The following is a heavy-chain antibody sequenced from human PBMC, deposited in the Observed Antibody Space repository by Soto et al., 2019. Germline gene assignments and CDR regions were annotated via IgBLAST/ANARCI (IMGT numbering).Heavy chain of an antibody. Sequence: ASVKVSCKASGYTFTGYYMHWVRQAPGQGLEWMGWINPNSGGTNYAQKFQGRVTMTRDTSISTAYMELSRLRSDDTAVYYCARDLGGGYFDWLSFDYWGQGTLVTVSS. CDR2: INPNSGGT. V-gene: IGHV1-2*02. CDR1: GYTFTGYY. D-gene: IGHD3-9*01. CDR3: ARDLGGGYFDWLSFDY. J-gene: IGHJ4*02.